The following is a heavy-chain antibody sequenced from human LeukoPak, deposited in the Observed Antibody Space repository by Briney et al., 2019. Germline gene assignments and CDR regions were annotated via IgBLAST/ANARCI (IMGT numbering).Heavy chain of an antibody. Sequence: PSETLSLTCTVSGGSISSYYWSWIRQPPGKGLEWIGYIYYSGSTNYNPSLKSRVTISVDTSKNQFSLKLSSVTAADTAVYYCARPRHSSGWYPFDYWGQGTLVTVSS. CDR1: GGSISSYY. J-gene: IGHJ4*02. D-gene: IGHD6-19*01. V-gene: IGHV4-59*08. CDR3: ARPRHSSGWYPFDY. CDR2: IYYSGST.